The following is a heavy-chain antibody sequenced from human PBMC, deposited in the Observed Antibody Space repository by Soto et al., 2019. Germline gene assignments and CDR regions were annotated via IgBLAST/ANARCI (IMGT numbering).Heavy chain of an antibody. CDR3: ARSPQRRGYGRQDFDP. Sequence: PGGSLRLSCAASGFTFSNYGMNWVRQGQGTGLEWVAVIWYDGSHEYYEDSVKGRFTIFRDNSKNTLYLQMNSLRVEDTAVYYCARSPQRRGYGRQDFDPSGQGTQVTVSS. CDR1: GFTFSNYG. J-gene: IGHJ5*02. V-gene: IGHV3-33*01. CDR2: IWYDGSHE. D-gene: IGHD5-12*01.